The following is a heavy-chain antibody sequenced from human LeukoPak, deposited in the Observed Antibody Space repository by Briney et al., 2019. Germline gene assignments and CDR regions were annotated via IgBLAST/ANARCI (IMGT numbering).Heavy chain of an antibody. J-gene: IGHJ6*03. CDR1: GGSISSSSYY. V-gene: IGHV4-39*07. D-gene: IGHD2-2*01. CDR2: IYYSGST. CDR3: ASAYCSSTSCPTYYYMDV. Sequence: SETLSLTCTVSGGSISSSSYYWGWIRQPPGKGLEWIGSIYYSGSTYYNPSLKSRVTISVDTSKNRFSLKLSSVTAADTAVYYCASAYCSSTSCPTYYYMDVRGKGTTVTVSS.